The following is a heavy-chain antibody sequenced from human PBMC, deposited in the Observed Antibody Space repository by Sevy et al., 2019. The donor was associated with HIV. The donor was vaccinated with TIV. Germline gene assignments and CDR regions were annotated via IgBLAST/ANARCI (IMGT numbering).Heavy chain of an antibody. J-gene: IGHJ4*02. D-gene: IGHD3-10*01. CDR1: GDSVSSNSAA. V-gene: IGHV6-1*01. Sequence: SQTRSLTCAISGDSVSSNSAAWNWIRQSPSRGLEWLGRTYYRSKWYNDYAVSVKSRITINPYPSKNQFSLQLNSVTPEDTAVYYCARVKRYYGSGSNPYYFDYWGQGTLVTVSS. CDR2: TYYRSKWYN. CDR3: ARVKRYYGSGSNPYYFDY.